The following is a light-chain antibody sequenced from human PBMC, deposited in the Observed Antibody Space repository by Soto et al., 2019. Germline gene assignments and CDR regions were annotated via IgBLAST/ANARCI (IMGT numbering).Light chain of an antibody. Sequence: DIVMTQSRDSLTVSPGERATINCKSSQSVLYSSNNKNYLAWYQQKPGQPPKLLIYWASTRESGVPDRFSGSGSGTDFTLTISSLQAEDVAVYYCQQYYRSPLTFGGGTKVEI. CDR1: QSVLYSSNNKNY. J-gene: IGKJ4*01. CDR3: QQYYRSPLT. CDR2: WAS. V-gene: IGKV4-1*01.